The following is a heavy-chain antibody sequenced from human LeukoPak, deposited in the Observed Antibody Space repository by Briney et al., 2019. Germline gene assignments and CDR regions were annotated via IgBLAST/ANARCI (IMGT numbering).Heavy chain of an antibody. D-gene: IGHD1-7*01. J-gene: IGHJ4*02. CDR2: MNGEGTTI. CDR3: ATARNFRFEY. V-gene: IGHV3-74*01. Sequence: RSGGSLRLSCATSGLTFRTTWMHWVRQAPGKGLMWVSRMNGEGTTIDYADSVKGRFTVSRDYAKNTLFLQMNNLRTEDTALCFCATARNFRFEYWGQGSLVIVSA. CDR1: GLTFRTTW.